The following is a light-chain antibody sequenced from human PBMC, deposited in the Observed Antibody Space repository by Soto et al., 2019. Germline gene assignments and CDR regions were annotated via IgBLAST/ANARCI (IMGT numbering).Light chain of an antibody. CDR2: TNV. V-gene: IGLV1-44*01. CDR1: SSNIGSNT. Sequence: QSVLTQPPSASGTPGQRVTISCSGSSSNIGSNTVNWYQQLPGTAPKLLIYTNVQRPSGVPDRFSGSKSGTAASLAIRGLRSEDEADYYCAAWDDRLNGWVFGGGTKVTVL. J-gene: IGLJ3*02. CDR3: AAWDDRLNGWV.